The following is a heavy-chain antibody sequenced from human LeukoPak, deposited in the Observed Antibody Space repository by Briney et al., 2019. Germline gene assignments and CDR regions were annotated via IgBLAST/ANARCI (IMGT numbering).Heavy chain of an antibody. CDR2: IYTSGST. Sequence: SETLSLTRTVSGGSISSYYWSWIRQPAGKGLEWIGRIYTSGSTNYNPSLKSRVTISVDKSKNQFSLKLSSVTAADTAVYYCARDQRNDFWSGPPGMDVWGKGTTVTVSS. J-gene: IGHJ6*04. CDR3: ARDQRNDFWSGPPGMDV. CDR1: GGSISSYY. V-gene: IGHV4-4*07. D-gene: IGHD3-3*01.